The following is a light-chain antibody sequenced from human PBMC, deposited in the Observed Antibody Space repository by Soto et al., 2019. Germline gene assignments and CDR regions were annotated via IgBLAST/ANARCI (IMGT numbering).Light chain of an antibody. CDR2: AAS. V-gene: IGKV1-12*02. J-gene: IGKJ1*01. Sequence: DIQMTQSPSSVSASVGDRVTITCRASQDISVWLAWYQQKPGKAPKLLIYAASNLQTGVPSRFSGSGSGTDFTFTISSLQAEDIATYYCQQDYNYPWTFGQGTKVDIK. CDR1: QDISVW. CDR3: QQDYNYPWT.